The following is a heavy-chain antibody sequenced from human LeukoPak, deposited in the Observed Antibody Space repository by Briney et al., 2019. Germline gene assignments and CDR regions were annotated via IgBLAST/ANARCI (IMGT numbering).Heavy chain of an antibody. CDR3: ARAHYASSNIKVPFDV. V-gene: IGHV1-46*01. D-gene: IGHD3-22*01. Sequence: EASVKVSCKASGYTFTNYYMHWVRQAPGQGLEWMGVIDPSAGSTTYAQKFQGRVTMTRDTATSTVYMELSSLRSEDTAVYYCARAHYASSNIKVPFDVWGKGTTVTVSS. J-gene: IGHJ6*04. CDR2: IDPSAGST. CDR1: GYTFTNYY.